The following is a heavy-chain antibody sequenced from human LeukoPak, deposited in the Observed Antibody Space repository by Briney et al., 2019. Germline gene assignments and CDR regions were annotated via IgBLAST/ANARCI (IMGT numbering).Heavy chain of an antibody. D-gene: IGHD2-15*01. V-gene: IGHV4-61*02. Sequence: SQTLSLTCTVSGGSISSGSYYWRWLRQPAGGVLEWIGRIYDSGSTNYNPSLKSRVTISLDTSKNQFSLKLSSVTAADTAVYYCARDCSGGSCYYYYMDVWGKGTTVTVSS. CDR3: ARDCSGGSCYYYYMDV. CDR2: IYDSGST. J-gene: IGHJ6*03. CDR1: GGSISSGSYY.